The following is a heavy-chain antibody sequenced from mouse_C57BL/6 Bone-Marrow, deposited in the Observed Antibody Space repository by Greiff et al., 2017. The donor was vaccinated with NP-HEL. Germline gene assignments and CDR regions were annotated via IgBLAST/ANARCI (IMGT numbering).Heavy chain of an antibody. CDR1: GYTFTSYG. CDR2: IYPRSGNT. Sequence: LQESGAELARPGASVKLSCKASGYTFTSYGISWVKQRTGQGLEWIGEIYPRSGNTYYNEKFKGKATLTADKSSRTAYMELRSLTSEDSAVYYCAREGFPIFPWGQGTTLTVSS. V-gene: IGHV1-81*01. CDR3: AREGFPIFP. J-gene: IGHJ2*01.